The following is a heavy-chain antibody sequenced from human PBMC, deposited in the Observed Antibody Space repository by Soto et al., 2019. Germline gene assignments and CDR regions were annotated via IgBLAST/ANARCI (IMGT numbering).Heavy chain of an antibody. CDR3: ARDYGDYLYWYFDL. D-gene: IGHD4-17*01. J-gene: IGHJ2*01. CDR1: GFTFSSYW. V-gene: IGHV3-74*01. CDR2: INSDGSST. Sequence: EVQLVESGGGLVQPGGSLRLSCAASGFTFSSYWMHWVRQAPGKGLVWVSRINSDGSSTSYADSVKGRFTISRDNAKNTLYLRMNSLRAEDTAVYYCARDYGDYLYWYFDLWGRGTLVTVSS.